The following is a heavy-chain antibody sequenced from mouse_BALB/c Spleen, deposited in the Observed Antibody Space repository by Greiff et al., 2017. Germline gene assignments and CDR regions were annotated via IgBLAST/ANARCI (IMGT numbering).Heavy chain of an antibody. D-gene: IGHD1-2*01. Sequence: VMLVESGPGLVQPSQSLSITCTVSGFSLTSYGVHWVRQSPGKGLEWLGVIWSGGSTDYNAAFISRLSISKDNSKSQVFFKMNSLQANDTAIYYCARNPMAITTAVGDAMDYWGQGTSVTVSS. V-gene: IGHV2-2*02. CDR1: GFSLTSYG. J-gene: IGHJ4*01. CDR3: ARNPMAITTAVGDAMDY. CDR2: IWSGGST.